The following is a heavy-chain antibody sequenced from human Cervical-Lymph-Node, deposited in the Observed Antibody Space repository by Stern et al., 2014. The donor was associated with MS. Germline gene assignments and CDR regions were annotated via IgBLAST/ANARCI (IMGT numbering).Heavy chain of an antibody. CDR1: GFTFSLSG. D-gene: IGHD2-2*02. CDR3: ANAAALSCRSPSCYKAFEY. CDR2: LSYDGSDK. Sequence: QVQLVQSGGGVAQPGRSLRLSCAASGFTFSLSGMHWVRQAPGKGLDWVAVLSYDGSDKYYGASVKGRFTISRDNSKNTVYLQMNSLRAEDTAVYYCANAAALSCRSPSCYKAFEYWGQGILVTVSS. V-gene: IGHV3-30*18. J-gene: IGHJ4*02.